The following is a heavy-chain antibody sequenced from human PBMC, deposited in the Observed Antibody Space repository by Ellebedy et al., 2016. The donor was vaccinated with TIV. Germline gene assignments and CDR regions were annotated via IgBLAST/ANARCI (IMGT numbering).Heavy chain of an antibody. J-gene: IGHJ4*02. CDR3: ATKHCTGGNCHHPTFDY. V-gene: IGHV1-2*02. D-gene: IGHD2-8*02. CDR2: INPNSGGT. Sequence: ASVKVSCXASGYTFTGHYMHWVRQAPGQGLEWMGWINPNSGGTIYAQKFQGRVTMTSDTSISTAYMELDRLRSDDTAVYYCATKHCTGGNCHHPTFDYWGQGTLVTVSS. CDR1: GYTFTGHY.